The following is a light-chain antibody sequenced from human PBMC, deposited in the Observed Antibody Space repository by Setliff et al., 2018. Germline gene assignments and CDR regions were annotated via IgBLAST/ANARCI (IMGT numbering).Light chain of an antibody. CDR3: SSYEGTNNLV. V-gene: IGLV2-11*01. CDR1: SSDVGGYNY. J-gene: IGLJ1*01. CDR2: DVS. Sequence: QSALTQPRSVSGSPGQSVTISCTGTSSDVGGYNYVSWYQQYPGKAPKLMIYDVSKRPSGVPDRFSGSKSGNTASLTISGLQAEDEADYYCSSYEGTNNLVFGTGTKVTVL.